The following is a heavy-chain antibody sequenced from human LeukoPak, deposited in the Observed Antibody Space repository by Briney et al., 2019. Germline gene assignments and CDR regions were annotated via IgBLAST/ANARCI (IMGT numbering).Heavy chain of an antibody. D-gene: IGHD3-10*01. Sequence: ASVKVSCKASGYTFTSYAMNWVRQAPGQGLEWMGWINTNTGNPTYAQGFTGRFVFSLDTSVSTAYLQISGLKAEDTAVYYCARDLGLLWFGELLYRGLDYWGQGTLVTVSS. V-gene: IGHV7-4-1*02. J-gene: IGHJ4*02. CDR1: GYTFTSYA. CDR2: INTNTGNP. CDR3: ARDLGLLWFGELLYRGLDY.